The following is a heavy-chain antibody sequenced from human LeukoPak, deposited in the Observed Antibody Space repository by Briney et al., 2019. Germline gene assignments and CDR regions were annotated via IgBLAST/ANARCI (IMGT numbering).Heavy chain of an antibody. CDR3: ARNLPSSGYFSD. Sequence: ASVKVSCKASGYTFTSYGISWVRQAPGQGLEWMGWISAYNGNTNHAQKLQGRVTMTTDTSTSTAYMELSSLRSEDTAVYYCARNLPSSGYFSDWGQGTLVTVSS. V-gene: IGHV1-18*01. D-gene: IGHD3-22*01. CDR2: ISAYNGNT. J-gene: IGHJ4*02. CDR1: GYTFTSYG.